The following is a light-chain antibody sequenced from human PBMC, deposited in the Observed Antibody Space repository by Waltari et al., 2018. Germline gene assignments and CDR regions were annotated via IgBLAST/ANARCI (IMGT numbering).Light chain of an antibody. CDR3: MQSLRALWT. V-gene: IGKV2-28*01. CDR1: QSLLHSNGKKY. CDR2: LSS. J-gene: IGKJ1*01. Sequence: DIVMTQSPLSLSVTPGEPASISCRSSQSLLHSNGKKYLTWYLQKPGQSPHVLIYLSSTRASGVPDRFSGSGSDTDFTLRISRVEAEDVGVYYCMQSLRALWTFGQGTKVEIK.